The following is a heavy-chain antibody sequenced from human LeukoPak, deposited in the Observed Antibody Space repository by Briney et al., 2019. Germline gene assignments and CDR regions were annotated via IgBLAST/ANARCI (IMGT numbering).Heavy chain of an antibody. D-gene: IGHD6-13*01. CDR2: ISSSGGST. J-gene: IGHJ4*02. CDR1: GFTFSNYA. CDR3: AKPTSSLAAAGFDC. Sequence: GWSLRLSCAASGFTFSNYAMSWVRQAPSKELEWVSSISSSGGSTFYADSVKDRFTISRDKSKNTMHLKMNSLKAENTAVYYCAKPTSSLAAAGFDCWGQGTLVTVSS. V-gene: IGHV3-23*01.